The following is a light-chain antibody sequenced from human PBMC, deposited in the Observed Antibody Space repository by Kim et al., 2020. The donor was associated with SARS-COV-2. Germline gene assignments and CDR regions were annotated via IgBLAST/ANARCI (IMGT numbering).Light chain of an antibody. CDR2: QDS. CDR1: KLGDKY. CDR3: QAWDSSTAV. V-gene: IGLV3-1*01. J-gene: IGLJ3*02. Sequence: VSPGQTATITCSGDKLGDKYACWYQQKPGQSPLLVIYQDSKRPSGIPERFSGSNSGNTATLTISGTQAMDEADYYCQAWDSSTAVFGGGTQLTVL.